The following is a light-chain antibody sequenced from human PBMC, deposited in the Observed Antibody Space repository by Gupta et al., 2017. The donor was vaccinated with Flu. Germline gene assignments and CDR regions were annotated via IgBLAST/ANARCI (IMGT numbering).Light chain of an antibody. CDR1: SNNVGNQG. V-gene: IGLV10-54*04. Sequence: AGLPQPSSVSKGLRPPATLTCCGNSNNVGNQGAAWLQHHQGHPPKLLFYKNDERPSGTAERFSASRTGDTASLTITGLQTEEEADYYCAAGDSSFDIWVFGGGTKLTVL. CDR3: AAGDSSFDIWV. CDR2: KND. J-gene: IGLJ3*02.